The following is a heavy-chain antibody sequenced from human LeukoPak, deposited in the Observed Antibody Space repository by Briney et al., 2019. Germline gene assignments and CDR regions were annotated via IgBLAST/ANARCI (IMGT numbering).Heavy chain of an antibody. Sequence: SETLSLTCAVYGGSFSGYYWSWIRQPPGKGLEWIGEINHSGSTNYNPSLKSRVTISVDTSKNQFSLKLSSVTAADTAVYYCARQMDSSGWYSTYYYYYYYMDVWGKGTTVTISS. J-gene: IGHJ6*03. D-gene: IGHD6-19*01. CDR1: GGSFSGYY. CDR3: ARQMDSSGWYSTYYYYYYYMDV. V-gene: IGHV4-34*01. CDR2: INHSGST.